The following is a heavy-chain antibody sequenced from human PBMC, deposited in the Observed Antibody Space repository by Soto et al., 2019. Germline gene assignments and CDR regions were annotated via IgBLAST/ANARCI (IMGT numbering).Heavy chain of an antibody. J-gene: IGHJ5*02. V-gene: IGHV1-69*13. CDR2: IIPIFGTA. D-gene: IGHD1-20*01. CDR3: ARSTTSYNWNVWFDP. Sequence: GAPVKVSCKASGGTFSSYAISWVRQAPGQGLEWMGGIIPIFGTANYAQKFQGRVTITADESTSTAYMELSSLRSEDTAVYYCARSTTSYNWNVWFDPWGQGTLVTVSS. CDR1: GGTFSSYA.